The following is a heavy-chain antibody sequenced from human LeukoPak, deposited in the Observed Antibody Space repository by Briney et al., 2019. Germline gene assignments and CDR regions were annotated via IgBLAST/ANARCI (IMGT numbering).Heavy chain of an antibody. D-gene: IGHD2-2*01. CDR1: GGSISSYY. CDR2: IYYSGST. CDR3: ARGMIPASELRLA. J-gene: IGHJ5*02. Sequence: SETLSLTCTVSGGSISSYYWSWIRQPPGKGLEWIGYIYYSGSTNYNPSLKSRVTISVDTSKNQFSLKLSSVTAADTAVYYCARGMIPASELRLAWGQGTLVTVSS. V-gene: IGHV4-59*01.